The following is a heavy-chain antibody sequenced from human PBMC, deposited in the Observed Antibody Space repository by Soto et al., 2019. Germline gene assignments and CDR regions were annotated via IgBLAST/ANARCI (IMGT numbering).Heavy chain of an antibody. D-gene: IGHD6-13*01. J-gene: IGHJ6*03. CDR2: INHSGST. CDR1: GGSFSGYY. V-gene: IGHV4-34*01. CDR3: ARGRWYYYYYYMDV. Sequence: SETLSLTCAVYGGSFSGYYWSWIRQPPGKGLEWIGEINHSGSTNYNPSLKSRVTISVDTSKNQFSLKLSSVTAADTAVYYCARGRWYYYYYYMDVWGKGTTVTVSS.